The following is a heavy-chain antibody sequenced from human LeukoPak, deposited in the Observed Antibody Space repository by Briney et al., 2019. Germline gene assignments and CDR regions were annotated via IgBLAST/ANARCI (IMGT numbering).Heavy chain of an antibody. CDR1: GFTFGSFS. Sequence: GGSLRLSCAASGFTFGSFSMTWVRQAPGKGLEWVSSISSSGTYIYYADSVKGRFTISRDNAKNSLYLQMNSLRAEDTAVYYCATIVPDVPATLTFDYWGQGTLVTVSS. J-gene: IGHJ4*02. V-gene: IGHV3-21*01. CDR2: ISSSGTYI. D-gene: IGHD2-15*01. CDR3: ATIVPDVPATLTFDY.